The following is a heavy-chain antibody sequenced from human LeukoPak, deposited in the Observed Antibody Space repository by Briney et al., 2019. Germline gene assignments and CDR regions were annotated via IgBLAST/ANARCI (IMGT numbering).Heavy chain of an antibody. V-gene: IGHV1-46*01. D-gene: IGHD3-22*01. CDR2: INPSGGTT. CDR3: ARGMLGSYVSSGYYVLGV. J-gene: IGHJ3*01. CDR1: GYTFTSYY. Sequence: ASVKVSCKASGYTFTSYYMHWVRQAPGHGLEWMGIINPSGGTTSYAQKFQGRVTMTRDTATSTVYMELSSLKSEDTAAYYCARGMLGSYVSSGYYVLGVWGQGTKVTVSS.